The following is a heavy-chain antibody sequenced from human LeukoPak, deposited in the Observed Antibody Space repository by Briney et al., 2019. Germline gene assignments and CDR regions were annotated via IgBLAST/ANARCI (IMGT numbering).Heavy chain of an antibody. Sequence: GGSLRLSCAASGFIFSRNNMNWVRQAPGKGLEWVSYISSSGTTIYYADSVKGRFTISRDNAKNSLYLQMNSLRDEDTAVYYCACARTGGAYFDYWGQGTLVTVSS. CDR2: ISSSGTTI. CDR1: GFIFSRNN. CDR3: ACARTGGAYFDY. D-gene: IGHD1-1*01. J-gene: IGHJ4*02. V-gene: IGHV3-48*02.